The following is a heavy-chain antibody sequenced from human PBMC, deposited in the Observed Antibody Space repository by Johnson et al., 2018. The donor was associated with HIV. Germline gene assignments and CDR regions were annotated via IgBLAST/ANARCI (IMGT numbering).Heavy chain of an antibody. CDR3: AKPRQPSDAFDI. V-gene: IGHV3-66*02. D-gene: IGHD6-13*01. J-gene: IGHJ3*02. CDR1: GFTVRSNY. CDR2: IYSGGST. Sequence: VQLVESGGGLVQPGGSLRLSCAASGFTVRSNYMSWVRQAPGKGLEWVSVIYSGGSTYYADSVKGRFTISRDNSKNTLYLQMNSLRAEDTAVYYCAKPRQPSDAFDIWGQGTMVTVSS.